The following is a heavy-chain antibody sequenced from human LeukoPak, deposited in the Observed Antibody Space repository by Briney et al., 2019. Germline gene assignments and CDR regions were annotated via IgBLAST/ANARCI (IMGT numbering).Heavy chain of an antibody. D-gene: IGHD4-17*01. CDR2: IYYSGST. CDR1: GGSISSYY. J-gene: IGHJ6*03. CDR3: ARTRTTVTTVYYYYMDV. Sequence: NTSETLSLTCTVSGGSISSYYWSWIRQPPGKGLEWIGYIYYSGSTNYNPSLKSRVTISVDTSKNQFSLKLSSVTAADTAVYYCARTRTTVTTVYYYYMDVWGKGTTVTVSS. V-gene: IGHV4-59*01.